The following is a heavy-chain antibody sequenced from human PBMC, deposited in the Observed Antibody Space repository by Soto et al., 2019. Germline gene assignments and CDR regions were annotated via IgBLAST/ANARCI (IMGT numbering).Heavy chain of an antibody. CDR2: IHPDEVTT. J-gene: IGHJ3*02. V-gene: IGHV3-74*01. Sequence: GGSLRLSCTASGFPFYDYWMHWVRKAPGKGLVWVSRIHPDEVTTSYADSVRGRFTVSRDNVRNTLYLQMNSLRAEDTAMYYCVTLSTAVDGFAFDIWGRGTMVTVSS. D-gene: IGHD6-19*01. CDR1: GFPFYDYW. CDR3: VTLSTAVDGFAFDI.